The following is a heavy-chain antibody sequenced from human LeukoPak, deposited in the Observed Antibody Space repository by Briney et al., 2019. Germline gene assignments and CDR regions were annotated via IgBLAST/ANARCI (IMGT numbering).Heavy chain of an antibody. V-gene: IGHV3-48*04. CDR3: ASVGYYDSSGYLGAFDI. CDR1: GFTFSSYS. Sequence: GRSLRLSCAASGFTFSSYSMNWVRQAPGKGLEWVSYISSSSSTIYYADSVKGRFTISRDNAKNSLYLQMNSLRAEDTAVYYCASVGYYDSSGYLGAFDIWGQGTMVTVSS. CDR2: ISSSSSTI. J-gene: IGHJ3*02. D-gene: IGHD3-22*01.